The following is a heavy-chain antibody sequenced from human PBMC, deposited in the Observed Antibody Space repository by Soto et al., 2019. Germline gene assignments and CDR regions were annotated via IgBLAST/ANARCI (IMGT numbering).Heavy chain of an antibody. Sequence: PGGSLRLSCAASGFTFSIYAMSWVRQAPGKGLEWVSAISGSGGSTYYADSVKGRFTISRDNSKNTLYLQMNSLRAEDTAVYYCAKKMGIAVAGTLGSPVYWGQGTLVNVSS. CDR3: AKKMGIAVAGTLGSPVY. CDR1: GFTFSIYA. D-gene: IGHD6-19*01. J-gene: IGHJ4*02. V-gene: IGHV3-23*01. CDR2: ISGSGGST.